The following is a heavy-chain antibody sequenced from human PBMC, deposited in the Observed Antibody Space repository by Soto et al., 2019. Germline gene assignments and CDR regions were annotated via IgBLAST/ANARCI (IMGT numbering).Heavy chain of an antibody. Sequence: SETLSLTCAVYGGSFSGYYWSWIRQPPGKGLEWIGEINHSGSTNYNPSLKSRVTISVDTSKNQFSLKLSSVTAADTAVYYCARRLGYCSSTSCYKRNYYYYMDVWGEGTTVTVSS. CDR3: ARRLGYCSSTSCYKRNYYYYMDV. J-gene: IGHJ6*03. V-gene: IGHV4-34*01. CDR2: INHSGST. D-gene: IGHD2-2*02. CDR1: GGSFSGYY.